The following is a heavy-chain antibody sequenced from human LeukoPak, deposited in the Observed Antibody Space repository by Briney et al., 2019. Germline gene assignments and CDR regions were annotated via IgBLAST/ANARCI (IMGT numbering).Heavy chain of an antibody. CDR1: GGSISSGSYY. J-gene: IGHJ4*02. V-gene: IGHV4-61*02. CDR3: ARGYFDWLSTYFDY. Sequence: SQTLSLTCPVSGGSISSGSYYWSWLRQPAGKGLEWIGRIYTSGSTNYNPSLKRRVTISVDTSKNQFSLKLSSVTAADTAVYYWARGYFDWLSTYFDYWGQGTLVTVSS. CDR2: IYTSGST. D-gene: IGHD3-9*01.